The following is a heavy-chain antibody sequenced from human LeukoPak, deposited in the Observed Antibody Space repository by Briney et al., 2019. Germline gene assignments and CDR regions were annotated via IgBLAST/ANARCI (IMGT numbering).Heavy chain of an antibody. D-gene: IGHD6-19*01. V-gene: IGHV1-2*02. J-gene: IGHJ5*02. CDR1: GYTFTSYG. CDR3: ARVPYSSGWSQARSRFDP. Sequence: ASVKVSCKASGYTFTSYGIRWVRQAPGQGLEWMGWINPNSGGTNYAQKFQGRVTMTRDTSISTAYMELSRLRSDDTAVYYCARVPYSSGWSQARSRFDPWGQGTLVTVSS. CDR2: INPNSGGT.